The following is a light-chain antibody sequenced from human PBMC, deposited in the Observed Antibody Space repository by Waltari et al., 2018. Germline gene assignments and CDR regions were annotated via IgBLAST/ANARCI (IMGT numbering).Light chain of an antibody. Sequence: EIVLTQPPGTLPSSPGERATPSCRASQSIGRYLIWYQQKPGQAPRLLIYGASTRAAGIPDRFSGSGSGTDFSLTISRLEPEDFAVYYCQNHERLPAVFGRGTKVEIK. J-gene: IGKJ1*01. CDR1: QSIGRY. CDR3: QNHERLPAV. V-gene: IGKV3-20*01. CDR2: GAS.